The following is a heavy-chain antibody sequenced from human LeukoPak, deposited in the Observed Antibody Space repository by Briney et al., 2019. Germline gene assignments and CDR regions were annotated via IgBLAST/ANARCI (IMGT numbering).Heavy chain of an antibody. J-gene: IGHJ3*02. D-gene: IGHD5-18*01. V-gene: IGHV1-69*13. CDR2: IIPIFSTA. CDR3: ARSPGGGYSYGFDAFDI. Sequence: GASVKVSCKASGGTLSSYAISWVRQAPGQGLEWMGGIIPIFSTANYAQKFQGRVTITADESTSTAYMELSSLRSEDTAVYYCARSPGGGYSYGFDAFDIWGQGTMVTVSS. CDR1: GGTLSSYA.